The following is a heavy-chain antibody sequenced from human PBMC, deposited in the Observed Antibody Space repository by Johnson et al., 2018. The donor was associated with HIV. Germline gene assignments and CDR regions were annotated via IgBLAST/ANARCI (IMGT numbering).Heavy chain of an antibody. CDR3: ARDLAALDAFDI. Sequence: VQLMESGGGVVQPGGSLRLSCAASKFTFSNYAIHWVRQATGKGLEWVSTIGTAGDTYYPDSVKGRFTISRDNAKNSLYLQMNSLRAEDTAVYYCARDLAALDAFDIWGQGTMVTVSS. J-gene: IGHJ3*02. D-gene: IGHD6-6*01. V-gene: IGHV3-13*01. CDR2: IGTAGDT. CDR1: KFTFSNYA.